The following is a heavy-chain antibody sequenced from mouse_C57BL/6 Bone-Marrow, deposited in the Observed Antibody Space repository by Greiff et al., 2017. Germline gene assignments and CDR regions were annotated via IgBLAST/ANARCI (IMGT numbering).Heavy chain of an antibody. CDR3: ARVGYYGRRNDY. V-gene: IGHV3-6*01. CDR2: ISYDGSN. CDR1: GYSITSGYY. J-gene: IGHJ2*01. Sequence: ESGPGLVKPSQSLSLTCSVTGYSITSGYYWNWIRQFPGNKLEWMGYISYDGSNNYNPSLKNRISITRDTSKNQFFLKLNSVTTEDTATYYCARVGYYGRRNDYWGQGTTLTVSS. D-gene: IGHD1-1*01.